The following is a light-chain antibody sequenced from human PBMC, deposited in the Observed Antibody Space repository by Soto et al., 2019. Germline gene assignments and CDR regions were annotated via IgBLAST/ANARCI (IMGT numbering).Light chain of an antibody. CDR1: TSNIGAGHQ. CDR2: DST. Sequence: QSVLTQPPSVTGAPGQRVTISCTGSTSNIGAGHQVHWYQQFPVTAPKLLIYDSTNRPSGVPVRFSASTSGTSAPLAITGLQAEDEADYYCQSYDSSRRGVFGGGTKLTVL. J-gene: IGLJ3*02. CDR3: QSYDSSRRGV. V-gene: IGLV1-40*01.